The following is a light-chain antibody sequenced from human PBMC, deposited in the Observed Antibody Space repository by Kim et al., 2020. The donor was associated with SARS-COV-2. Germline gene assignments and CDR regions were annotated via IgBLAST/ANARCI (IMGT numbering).Light chain of an antibody. J-gene: IGKJ4*01. Sequence: AIQLTQSPSSLSASVGDRVTITCRASQGISSALAWYQQKPGKAPELLIYDASSLESGVPSRFSGSGSGTDFTLTISSLQPEDFATYYCQHFNSYSLIFGGGTKVDIK. CDR1: QGISSA. V-gene: IGKV1-13*02. CDR2: DAS. CDR3: QHFNSYSLI.